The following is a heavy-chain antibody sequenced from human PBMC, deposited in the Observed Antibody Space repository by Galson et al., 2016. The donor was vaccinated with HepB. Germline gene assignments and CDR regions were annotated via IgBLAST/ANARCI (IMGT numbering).Heavy chain of an antibody. CDR1: GFTFTTYW. J-gene: IGHJ1*01. CDR2: IKPDGSEK. Sequence: SLRLSCAASGFTFTTYWMSWVRQAPGKGLEWVANIKPDGSEKYYVDSVKGRFTISRDNAKNSLYRQMNSLRAEDTAVYYCAQYYYDSSGYVEYFQNWGQGSRVTVSS. V-gene: IGHV3-7*03. D-gene: IGHD3-22*01. CDR3: AQYYYDSSGYVEYFQN.